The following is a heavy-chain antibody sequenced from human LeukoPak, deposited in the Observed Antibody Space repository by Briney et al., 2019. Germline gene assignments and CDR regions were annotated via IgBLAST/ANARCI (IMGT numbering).Heavy chain of an antibody. V-gene: IGHV3-7*01. CDR2: IKQDGSEK. D-gene: IGHD3-10*01. CDR1: GFNFSKYW. J-gene: IGHJ6*02. Sequence: GGSLRLSCAASGFNFSKYWMTWVRQAPGKGLEWVANIKQDGSEKYYVDSVRGRLTISRDNAKNALYLQMNSLRAEDTAVYYCARRGVLWFGELFYYGMDVWGQGTTVTVSS. CDR3: ARRGVLWFGELFYYGMDV.